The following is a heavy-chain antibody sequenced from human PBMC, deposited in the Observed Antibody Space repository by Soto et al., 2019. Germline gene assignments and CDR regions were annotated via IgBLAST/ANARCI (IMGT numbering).Heavy chain of an antibody. CDR1: GGSISSGGYY. D-gene: IGHD2-21*01. V-gene: IGHV4-31*03. J-gene: IGHJ6*02. Sequence: QVQLQESGPGLVKPSQTLSLTCTVSGGSISSGGYYWNWIRQHPGKGLEWIGYIYYSGTTYYNPPLKSRVTISAETSKNQFSLKLSSVTAADTAVYYCAASCVGCGGFNYYGMDVGGQGPTVTVSS. CDR3: AASCVGCGGFNYYGMDV. CDR2: IYYSGTT.